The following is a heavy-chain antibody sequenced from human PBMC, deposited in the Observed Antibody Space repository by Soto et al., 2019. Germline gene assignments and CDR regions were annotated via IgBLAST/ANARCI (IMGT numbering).Heavy chain of an antibody. J-gene: IGHJ4*02. V-gene: IGHV1-18*04. CDR2: ISAYNGNT. Sequence: ASVKVSCKASGYTFTSYGISWVRQAPGQGLEWMGWISAYNGNTNYAQKLQGRVTITTDTSTSTAYMELRSLRSDDTAVYYCARDLYYDISGYYYVPYYFDYWGQGTLVTV. D-gene: IGHD3-22*01. CDR3: ARDLYYDISGYYYVPYYFDY. CDR1: GYTFTSYG.